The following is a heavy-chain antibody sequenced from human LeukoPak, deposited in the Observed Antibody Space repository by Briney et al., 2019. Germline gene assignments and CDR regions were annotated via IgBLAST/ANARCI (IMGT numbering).Heavy chain of an antibody. CDR1: GYTFTSYA. CDR3: ARVTQPNYYGSGSYYNVYYYYYGMDV. D-gene: IGHD3-10*01. J-gene: IGHJ6*02. Sequence: GASVKVSCKASGYTFTSYAMHWVRQAPGQRLEWMGWINAGNGNTKYSQKFQGRVTITRDTSASTAYMELSSLRSEDTAVYYCARVTQPNYYGSGSYYNVYYYYYGMDVWGQGTTVTVSS. CDR2: INAGNGNT. V-gene: IGHV1-3*01.